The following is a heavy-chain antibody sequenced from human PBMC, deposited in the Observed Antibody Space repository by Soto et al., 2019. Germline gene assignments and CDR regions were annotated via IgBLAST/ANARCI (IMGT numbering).Heavy chain of an antibody. CDR3: ARGVPAAGTAWFDP. Sequence: SETLSLTCTVSGGSISNYYWSWIRQSAEKRLEWIGRVSSTGSSYYNPSLKSRVTISVDTSKNQVSLNLTSVTAADTAVYYCARGVPAAGTAWFDPWGQGTLVPVSS. V-gene: IGHV4-4*07. CDR1: GGSISNYY. J-gene: IGHJ5*02. CDR2: VSSTGSS. D-gene: IGHD6-13*01.